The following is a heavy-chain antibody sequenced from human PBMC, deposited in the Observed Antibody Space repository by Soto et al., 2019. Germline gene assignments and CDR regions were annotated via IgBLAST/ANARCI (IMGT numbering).Heavy chain of an antibody. CDR2: INAGNGNT. V-gene: IGHV1-3*01. CDR1: GYTFTTYA. J-gene: IGHJ6*02. CDR3: ARGGDYRYGMDV. Sequence: QVQLVQSGAEVKKPGASVKVSCKASGYTFTTYAMHWVRQAPGQRLEWMGWINAGNGNTKYSQEFQGRFTITRDTSASTTYMELSSLRSEDTAVYYCARGGDYRYGMDVWGQGTTVTVSS.